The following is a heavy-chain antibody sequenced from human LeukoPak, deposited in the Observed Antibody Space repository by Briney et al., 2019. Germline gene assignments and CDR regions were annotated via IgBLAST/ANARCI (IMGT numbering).Heavy chain of an antibody. J-gene: IGHJ6*03. Sequence: NASETLSLTCTVSGYSISSGYYWGWIRQPPGKGLEWIGSIYHSGSTYYNPSLKSRVTISVDTSKNQFSLKLSSVTAADTAVYYCASILSSSYYYYYMDVWGKGTTVTVSS. D-gene: IGHD6-13*01. CDR3: ASILSSSYYYYYMDV. CDR1: GYSISSGYY. V-gene: IGHV4-38-2*02. CDR2: IYHSGST.